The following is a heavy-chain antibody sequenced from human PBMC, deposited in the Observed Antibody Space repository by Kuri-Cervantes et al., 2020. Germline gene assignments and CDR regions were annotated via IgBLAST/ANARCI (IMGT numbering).Heavy chain of an antibody. CDR3: AKDLTYRSSSGFDN. J-gene: IGHJ4*02. CDR2: ISWNSGGI. Sequence: GGSLRLSCAASGFSFNDYAMHWVRQAPGKGLQWVSGISWNSGGIGHADSVKGRFTISRDNAKNSLYPQMNSLRAEDTALYYCAKDLTYRSSSGFDNWGQGTLVTVSS. CDR1: GFSFNDYA. V-gene: IGHV3-9*01. D-gene: IGHD6-6*01.